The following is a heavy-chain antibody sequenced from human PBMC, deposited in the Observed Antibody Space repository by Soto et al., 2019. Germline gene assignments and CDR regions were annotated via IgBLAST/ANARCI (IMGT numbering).Heavy chain of an antibody. V-gene: IGHV3-23*01. J-gene: IGHJ6*02. D-gene: IGHD2-2*01. CDR3: ANHCSGTSCANTGYGMDV. CDR1: GFTFSSYA. CDR2: ISGSGGST. Sequence: PGGSLRLSCAASGFTFSSYAMSWVRQAPGKGLEWVSAISGSGGSTYYADSVKGRFTISRDNSKNTLYLQMNSLRAEDTAVYYFANHCSGTSCANTGYGMDVWGRGTKVTVSS.